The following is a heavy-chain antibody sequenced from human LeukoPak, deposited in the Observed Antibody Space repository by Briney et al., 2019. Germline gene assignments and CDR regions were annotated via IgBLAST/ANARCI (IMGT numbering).Heavy chain of an antibody. CDR2: TDRGGST. V-gene: IGHV3-53*01. J-gene: IGHJ4*02. D-gene: IGHD3-16*02. Sequence: GGSLRLSCAASGLTVSSNYMSWVRQAPGKGLEWVSVTDRGGSTYYADPVKGRFTISRDNTENTLYLQMNSLRTEDTAVYYCGTTTLSATWNYWGQGTLVTVSS. CDR1: GLTVSSNY. CDR3: GTTTLSATWNY.